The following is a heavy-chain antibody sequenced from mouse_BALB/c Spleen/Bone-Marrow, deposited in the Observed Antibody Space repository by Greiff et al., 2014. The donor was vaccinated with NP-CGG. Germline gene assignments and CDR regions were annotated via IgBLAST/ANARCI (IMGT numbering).Heavy chain of an antibody. CDR1: GYAFSSYW. CDR3: ARGGRLTGFYFDY. J-gene: IGHJ2*01. D-gene: IGHD4-1*01. V-gene: IGHV1-80*01. Sequence: VKLMESGAELVRPGSSVKISCKASGYAFSSYWMNWVKQRPGQGLEWIGQIYPGDGDTNYNGNFKDKATLTTDKSSTTAYMQLSSLTSEDSAVYFCARGGRLTGFYFDYWGQGTTLTVS. CDR2: IYPGDGDT.